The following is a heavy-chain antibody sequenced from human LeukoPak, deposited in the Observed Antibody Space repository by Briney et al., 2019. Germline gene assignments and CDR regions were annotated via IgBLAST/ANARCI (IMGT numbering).Heavy chain of an antibody. J-gene: IGHJ6*03. CDR3: ARGRRDNWNDIVYYYYMDV. Sequence: GGSLRLSCAASGFTFSSYSMNWVRQAPGKGLEWVSSISSSSSYIYYADSVKGRFTISRDNAKNSLYLQMNSLRAEDTAVYYCARGRRDNWNDIVYYYYMDVWGKGTTVTVSS. V-gene: IGHV3-21*01. D-gene: IGHD1-20*01. CDR2: ISSSSSYI. CDR1: GFTFSSYS.